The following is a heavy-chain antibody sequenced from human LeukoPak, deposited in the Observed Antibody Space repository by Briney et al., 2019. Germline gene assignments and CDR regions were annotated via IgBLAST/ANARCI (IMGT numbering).Heavy chain of an antibody. Sequence: SETLSLTCAVYGGSFSGYYWSWIRQPPGKGLEGIGEINHSGSTNYHPSLKSRVTISVDTSKHQLSLKLSSVTAADMAVYYCARLYCSSTSCYYHYWAQGTLVTVSS. CDR1: GGSFSGYY. J-gene: IGHJ4*02. D-gene: IGHD2-2*01. CDR3: ARLYCSSTSCYYHY. CDR2: INHSGST. V-gene: IGHV4-34*01.